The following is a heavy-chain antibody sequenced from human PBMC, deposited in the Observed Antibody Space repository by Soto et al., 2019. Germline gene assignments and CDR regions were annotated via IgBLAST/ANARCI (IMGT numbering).Heavy chain of an antibody. Sequence: QVQLVQSGAEVKKPGSSVKVSCKASGGTFSSYTISWVRQAPGQGLEWMGRIIAILGIANYAQKFLGRVTITADKSTSTAYMEMSSLRSEDTALYYCARAFNKITFGGEQIDYWGQGTLVTVSS. J-gene: IGHJ4*02. CDR2: IIAILGIA. CDR3: ARAFNKITFGGEQIDY. CDR1: GGTFSSYT. D-gene: IGHD3-16*01. V-gene: IGHV1-69*02.